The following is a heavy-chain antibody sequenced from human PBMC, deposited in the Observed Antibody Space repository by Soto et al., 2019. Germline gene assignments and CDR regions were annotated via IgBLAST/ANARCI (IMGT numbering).Heavy chain of an antibody. Sequence: SETLSLTCTVSGGSISSSSYYWGWIRQPPGKGLEWIGSIYYSGSTYYNPSLKSRVTISVDTSKNQFSLKLSSVTAADTAVYYCARQDIVLMVYAKEGYYFDYWGQGTLVTVSS. CDR3: ARQDIVLMVYAKEGYYFDY. CDR2: IYYSGST. V-gene: IGHV4-39*01. D-gene: IGHD2-8*01. J-gene: IGHJ4*02. CDR1: GGSISSSSYY.